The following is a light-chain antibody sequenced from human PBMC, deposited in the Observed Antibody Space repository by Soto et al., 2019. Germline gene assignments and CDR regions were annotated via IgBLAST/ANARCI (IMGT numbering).Light chain of an antibody. CDR1: KSISSH. CDR2: DAS. J-gene: IGKJ4*01. V-gene: IGKV3-11*01. Sequence: EIVLTQSPATLSLSPGERATLSCRASKSISSHLAWYQQKPGQAPRLLAYDASNRATGIPVRFSGSGSVTDFSLTISTLEPEDFAVYYWQQRVNWPLTCGGGTKVEIK. CDR3: QQRVNWPLT.